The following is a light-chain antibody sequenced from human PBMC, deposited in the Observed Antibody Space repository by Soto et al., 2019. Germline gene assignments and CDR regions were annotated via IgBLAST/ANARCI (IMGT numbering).Light chain of an antibody. J-gene: IGLJ2*01. V-gene: IGLV1-44*01. Sequence: QSVLTQPPSASGTPGQRVTISCSGSSYNIGSNTVNWYQQLPGTAPQLLIYSNNQRPSGVPDRLSGSKSGTSASLAISGLQSEDEADYYCAAWDDSLNGVVVGGGTKLTVL. CDR2: SNN. CDR1: SYNIGSNT. CDR3: AAWDDSLNGVV.